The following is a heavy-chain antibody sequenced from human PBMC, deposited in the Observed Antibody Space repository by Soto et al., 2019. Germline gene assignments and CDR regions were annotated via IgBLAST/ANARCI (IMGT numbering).Heavy chain of an antibody. D-gene: IGHD2-2*01. CDR3: ARSPPSQDIVVVPAAEFDAFDI. CDR2: IYYSGST. J-gene: IGHJ3*02. Sequence: SESMSLASTVSSGSISSGDYYWSWIRQPPGKGLEGTGYIYYSGSTYYNPSLKSRVNISVDTSKNQFSLKLSSVTAADTAVYYCARSPPSQDIVVVPAAEFDAFDIWGQGTMVTVSS. CDR1: SGSISSGDYY. V-gene: IGHV4-30-4*01.